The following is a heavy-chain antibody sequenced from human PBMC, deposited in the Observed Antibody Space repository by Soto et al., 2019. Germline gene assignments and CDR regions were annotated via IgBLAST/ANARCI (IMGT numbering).Heavy chain of an antibody. D-gene: IGHD3-10*01. CDR3: ARDQLRYCGSGICGYFDL. CDR1: GSIFSGYG. J-gene: IGHJ2*01. V-gene: IGHV3-33*01. Sequence: QKYLVESGGGVVQPGGSLRLSCVASGSIFSGYGMHWVRQAPGKGLEWVAVIWYDGSNKYYADSVKGRFTISRDNSKNMLYLQMDSLRAEDTAVYYCARDQLRYCGSGICGYFDLWGRGTLVTVSS. CDR2: IWYDGSNK.